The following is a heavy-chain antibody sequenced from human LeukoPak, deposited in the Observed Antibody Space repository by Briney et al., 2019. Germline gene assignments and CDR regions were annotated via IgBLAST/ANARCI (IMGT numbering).Heavy chain of an antibody. D-gene: IGHD2-15*01. Sequence: SETLSLTCTVSGGSLSSCSYYWGWIRQPPGMGLEWIGSIYYSGSTYYNPSLKSRVTISVDTSKNQFSLKLSSVNAADTAVYYCARQYSSGATEWGQGTLVTVSS. CDR2: IYYSGST. CDR3: ARQYSSGATE. V-gene: IGHV4-39*01. J-gene: IGHJ4*02. CDR1: GGSLSSCSYY.